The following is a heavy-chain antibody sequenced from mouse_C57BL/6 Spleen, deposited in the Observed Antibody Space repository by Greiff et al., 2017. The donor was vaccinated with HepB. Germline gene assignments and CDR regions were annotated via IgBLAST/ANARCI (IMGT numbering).Heavy chain of an antibody. CDR3: ARIGYYDYDGAMDY. V-gene: IGHV2-2*01. J-gene: IGHJ4*01. CDR2: IWSGGST. D-gene: IGHD2-4*01. Sequence: VQLQESGPGLVQPSQSLSITCTVSGFSLTSYGVHWVRQSPGKGLEWLGVIWSGGSTDYNAAFISRLSISKDNSKSQVFFKMNSLQADDTAIYYCARIGYYDYDGAMDYWGQGTSVTVSS. CDR1: GFSLTSYG.